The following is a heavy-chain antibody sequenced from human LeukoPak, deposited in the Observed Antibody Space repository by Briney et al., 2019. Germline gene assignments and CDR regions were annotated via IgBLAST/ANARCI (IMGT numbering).Heavy chain of an antibody. D-gene: IGHD2-2*01. Sequence: GGSLRLSCAASGFTFSSYWMHWVRQAPGKGLEWVSGISWNSGSIGYADSVKGRFTISRDNAKNSLYLQMNSLRAEDMALYYCAKAGRYCSSTSCSEYYFDYWGQGTLVAVSS. J-gene: IGHJ4*02. CDR3: AKAGRYCSSTSCSEYYFDY. CDR2: ISWNSGSI. CDR1: GFTFSSYW. V-gene: IGHV3-9*03.